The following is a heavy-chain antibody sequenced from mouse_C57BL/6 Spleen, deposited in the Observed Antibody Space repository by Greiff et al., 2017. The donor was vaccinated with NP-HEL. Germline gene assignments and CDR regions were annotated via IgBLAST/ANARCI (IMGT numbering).Heavy chain of an antibody. CDR1: GFTFSSYG. CDR3: ARPYDGYYEAWFAY. V-gene: IGHV5-6*01. J-gene: IGHJ3*01. Sequence: EVQGVESGGDLVKPGGSLKLSCAASGFTFSSYGMSWVRQTPDKRLEWVATISSGGSYTYYTDSVKGRFTISRDNAKNTLYLQMSSLKSEDTAMYYCARPYDGYYEAWFAYWGQGTLVTVSA. D-gene: IGHD2-3*01. CDR2: ISSGGSYT.